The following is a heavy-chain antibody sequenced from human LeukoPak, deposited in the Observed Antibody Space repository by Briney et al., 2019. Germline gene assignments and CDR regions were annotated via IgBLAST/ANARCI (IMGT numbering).Heavy chain of an antibody. V-gene: IGHV4-34*01. J-gene: IGHJ5*02. CDR3: ARGTSDGDYYWFDP. D-gene: IGHD4-17*01. CDR1: GGSFRGYY. Sequence: PSETLSLTCAVCGGSFRGYYWSWIRQPPGKGLEWIGEINHSGSTNYNPSLKSRVTISVDTSKNQFSLKLSSVTAADTAVYYCARGTSDGDYYWFDPWGQGTLVTVSS. CDR2: INHSGST.